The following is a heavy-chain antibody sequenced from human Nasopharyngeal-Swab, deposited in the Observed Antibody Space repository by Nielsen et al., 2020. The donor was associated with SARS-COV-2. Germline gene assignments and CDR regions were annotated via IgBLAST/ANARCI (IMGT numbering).Heavy chain of an antibody. Sequence: SLKISCAASGFSFGDYAMHWVRQAPGKGLEWVSGINWNSGSIGYADSVKGRFTIPRDNAKNSLYLQMNSLRADDTALYYCAKASSYFYGSGSSFGAFDIWGQGTMVAVSS. V-gene: IGHV3-9*01. CDR3: AKASSYFYGSGSSFGAFDI. J-gene: IGHJ3*02. CDR2: INWNSGSI. D-gene: IGHD3-10*01. CDR1: GFSFGDYA.